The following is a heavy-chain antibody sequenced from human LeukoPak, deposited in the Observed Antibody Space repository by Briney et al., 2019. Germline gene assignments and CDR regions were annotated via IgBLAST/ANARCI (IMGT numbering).Heavy chain of an antibody. D-gene: IGHD2-15*01. V-gene: IGHV3-23*01. Sequence: GGSLRLSCAASGFTFSSYAMSWVRQAPGKGLEWVSAISGSGGSTYYADSVKGRFTISRDNSKNTLCLQMNSLRAEDTAVYYCAKDITTVAYCSSDSCYPDYWGQGTLVTVSS. CDR1: GFTFSSYA. CDR3: AKDITTVAYCSSDSCYPDY. J-gene: IGHJ4*02. CDR2: ISGSGGST.